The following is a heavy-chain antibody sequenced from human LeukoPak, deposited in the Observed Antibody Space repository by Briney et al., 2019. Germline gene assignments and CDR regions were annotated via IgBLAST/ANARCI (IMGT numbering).Heavy chain of an antibody. D-gene: IGHD2-21*02. CDR1: GFSFSSYA. CDR2: IDSSSSHI. Sequence: GGSLRLSCAASGFSFSSYAMNWVRQAPGKGLEWVSSIDSSSSHIYYADSVKGRFTISGDNTKSSLYLQMNGLRAEDMAVYYCARGYCGGDCYGDWGQGTLVTVSS. J-gene: IGHJ1*01. CDR3: ARGYCGGDCYGD. V-gene: IGHV3-21*01.